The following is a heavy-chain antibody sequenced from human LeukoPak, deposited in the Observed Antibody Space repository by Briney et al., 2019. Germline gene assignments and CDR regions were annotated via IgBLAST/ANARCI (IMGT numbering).Heavy chain of an antibody. CDR2: INTNTGNP. V-gene: IGHV7-4-1*02. D-gene: IGHD3-10*01. J-gene: IGHJ4*02. Sequence: ASVKVSCKASGYTFTSYAMNWVRQAPGQGLEWMGWINTNTGNPTYAQGLTGRYAFSLDTSVSTAYLQISSLTAEDTAVYYCARGTEDYYGSGSYPDYWGQGTLVTVSS. CDR3: ARGTEDYYGSGSYPDY. CDR1: GYTFTSYA.